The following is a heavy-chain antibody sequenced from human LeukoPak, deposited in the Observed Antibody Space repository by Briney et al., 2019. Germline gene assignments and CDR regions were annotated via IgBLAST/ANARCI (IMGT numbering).Heavy chain of an antibody. Sequence: RSGGSLRLSCAASGFTFSSYAMSWVRQAPGKGLEWVSAISGSGGSTYYADSVKGRFTISRDNSKNTLYLQMNSLRAEDTAVYYCARDGGIAAAGTSYYYYYYGMDVWGQGTTVTVSS. V-gene: IGHV3-23*01. CDR3: ARDGGIAAAGTSYYYYYYGMDV. CDR1: GFTFSSYA. CDR2: ISGSGGST. J-gene: IGHJ6*02. D-gene: IGHD6-13*01.